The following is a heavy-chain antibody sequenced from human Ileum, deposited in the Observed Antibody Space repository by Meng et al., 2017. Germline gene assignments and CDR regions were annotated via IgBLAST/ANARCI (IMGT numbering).Heavy chain of an antibody. V-gene: IGHV2-5*02. J-gene: IGHJ5*02. CDR3: AHRLAYRNDYNVGWFDP. Sequence: QITLDASGPTLVKTTQTLTLTCTFSGFSLSTTGVGVGWIRQPPGKALECLALIYWDDDKRYNPSLRNRVTITKDTSKNQVVLTMTNMDPVDTATYYCAHRLAYRNDYNVGWFDPWGQGTLVTVPS. CDR1: GFSLSTTGVG. D-gene: IGHD1-1*01. CDR2: IYWDDDK.